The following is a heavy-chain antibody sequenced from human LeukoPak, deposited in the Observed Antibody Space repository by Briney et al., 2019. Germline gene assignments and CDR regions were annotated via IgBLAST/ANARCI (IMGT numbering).Heavy chain of an antibody. J-gene: IGHJ4*02. CDR3: ARDPMVRGVRGFDY. D-gene: IGHD3-10*01. Sequence: GGSLRLSCAASGFTFSSYAMHWVRQAPGKGLEWVAVIWYDGSNKYYADSVKGRFTISRDNSKNTLYLQMNSLRAEDTAVYYCARDPMVRGVRGFDYWGQGTLVTVSS. CDR2: IWYDGSNK. V-gene: IGHV3-33*01. CDR1: GFTFSSYA.